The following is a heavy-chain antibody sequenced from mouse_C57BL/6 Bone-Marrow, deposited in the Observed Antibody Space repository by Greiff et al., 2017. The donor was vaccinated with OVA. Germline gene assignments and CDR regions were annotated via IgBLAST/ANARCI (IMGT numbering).Heavy chain of an antibody. CDR1: GFNIKDYY. J-gene: IGHJ1*03. CDR2: IDPEDGET. D-gene: IGHD1-1*01. Sequence: EVKLMESGAELVKPGASVKLSCTASGFNIKDYYMHWVKQRTEQGLEWIGRIDPEDGETKYAPKFQGKATITVDTSSNTAYLQLSSLTSEDTAVYYCARSPLDYYGSSYWYFDVWGTGTTVTVSS. V-gene: IGHV14-2*01. CDR3: ARSPLDYYGSSYWYFDV.